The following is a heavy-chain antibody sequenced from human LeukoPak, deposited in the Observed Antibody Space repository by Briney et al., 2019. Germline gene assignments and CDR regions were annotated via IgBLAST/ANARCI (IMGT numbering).Heavy chain of an antibody. J-gene: IGHJ4*02. CDR1: GYTFTNYG. CDR2: ISAYNGNT. D-gene: IGHD1-1*01. Sequence: ASVKVSCKTSGYTFTNYGISWVRQAPGQGLGWMGGISAYNGNTNYAQNPQGRVTMTTDTSTTTAYMELSSLRSEDMAVYYCARASDAGTTGSKVFDYWGQGTLVTVSS. CDR3: ARASDAGTTGSKVFDY. V-gene: IGHV1-18*03.